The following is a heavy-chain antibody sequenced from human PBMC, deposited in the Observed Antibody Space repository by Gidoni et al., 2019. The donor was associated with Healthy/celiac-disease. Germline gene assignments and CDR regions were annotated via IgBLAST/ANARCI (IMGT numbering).Heavy chain of an antibody. V-gene: IGHV1-46*01. CDR1: GYTFTSYH. Sequence: QVQLVQSGAEVKKPGASVKVYCKASGYTFTSYHMHWVRQSPGQGLEWMGIINPSGGSTSYAQKFQGRVTMTRDTSTSTVYMELSSLRSEDTAVYYCARGGHIVVVTAIHGVNYYYYGMDVWGQGTTVTVSS. CDR3: ARGGHIVVVTAIHGVNYYYYGMDV. CDR2: INPSGGST. J-gene: IGHJ6*02. D-gene: IGHD2-21*02.